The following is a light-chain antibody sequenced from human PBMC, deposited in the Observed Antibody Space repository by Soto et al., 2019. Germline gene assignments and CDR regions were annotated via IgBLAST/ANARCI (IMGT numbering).Light chain of an antibody. Sequence: DIQMTQSPSSLSASVRDRVTITCRATQSISSYLNWYQQKPGKDPKLPIYAASSFQGGVRPRLSGSGSGTDFTLIISSLQPEDFATYYCQQSYSTPRSFGQGTKVEIK. J-gene: IGKJ1*01. CDR1: QSISSY. V-gene: IGKV1-39*01. CDR2: AAS. CDR3: QQSYSTPRS.